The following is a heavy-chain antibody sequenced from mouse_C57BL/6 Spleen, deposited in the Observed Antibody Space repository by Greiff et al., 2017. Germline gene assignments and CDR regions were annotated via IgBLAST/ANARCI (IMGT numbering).Heavy chain of an antibody. Sequence: VQLQQPGAELVMPGASVKLSCKASGYTFTSYWMHWVKQRPGQGLEWIGEIDPSDSYTNYNQKFKGKSTLTVDKSSSTAYMQLSSLTSEDSAVYYCARRGGYSNYWYFDVWGTGTTVTVSS. J-gene: IGHJ1*03. CDR1: GYTFTSYW. D-gene: IGHD2-5*01. CDR3: ARRGGYSNYWYFDV. CDR2: IDPSDSYT. V-gene: IGHV1-69*01.